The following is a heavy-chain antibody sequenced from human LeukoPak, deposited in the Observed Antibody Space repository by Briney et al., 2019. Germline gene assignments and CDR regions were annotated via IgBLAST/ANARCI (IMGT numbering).Heavy chain of an antibody. CDR3: ARDYEGWFDP. CDR2: IIPILGIA. Sequence: ASVKVSCKASGGTFSSYAITWVRQAPGQGLEWMGRIIPILGIANYAQKFQGRVTITADKSTSTAYMELSSLRSEDTAVYYCARDYEGWFDPWGQGTLVTVSS. V-gene: IGHV1-69*04. CDR1: GGTFSSYA. D-gene: IGHD5-12*01. J-gene: IGHJ5*02.